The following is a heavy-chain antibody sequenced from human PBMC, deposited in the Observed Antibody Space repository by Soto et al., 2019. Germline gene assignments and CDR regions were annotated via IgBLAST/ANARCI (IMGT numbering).Heavy chain of an antibody. J-gene: IGHJ4*02. CDR2: IYYSGST. V-gene: IGHV4-59*01. D-gene: IGHD5-18*01. CDR3: ARGRHTAMEPPYYFDY. CDR1: GGSISSYY. Sequence: SETLSLTCTVSGGSISSYYWSWIRQPPGKGLEWIGYIYYSGSTNYNPSLKSRVTISVDTSKNQFSLKLSSVTAADTAVYYCARGRHTAMEPPYYFDYWGQGTLVTVSS.